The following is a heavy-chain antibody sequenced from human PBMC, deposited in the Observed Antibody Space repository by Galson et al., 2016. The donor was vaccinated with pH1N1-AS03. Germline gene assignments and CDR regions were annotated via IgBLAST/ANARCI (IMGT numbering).Heavy chain of an antibody. J-gene: IGHJ4*02. CDR1: GGPISTYD. V-gene: IGHV4-59*01. Sequence: SETLSLTCTVSGGPISTYDWSWVRQPPGKGPEWIGNIYYTGSTNYNPSLRSRVSISVDTSKNQFSLNMTSVTAADTAVYYCARALRIEAASLYYFEYWGQGTLVAVSS. CDR3: ARALRIEAASLYYFEY. D-gene: IGHD1-26*01. CDR2: IYYTGST.